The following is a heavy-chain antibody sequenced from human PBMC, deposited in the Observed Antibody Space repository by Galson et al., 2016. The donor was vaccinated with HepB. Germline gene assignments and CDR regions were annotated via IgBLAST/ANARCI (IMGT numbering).Heavy chain of an antibody. J-gene: IGHJ4*02. CDR3: ARRDIPMANDY. V-gene: IGHV3-74*01. D-gene: IGHD5-18*01. CDR2: INGDGSST. Sequence: SLRLSCAASGFSVSSNYIIWVRQAPGKGLVWVSRINGDGSSTSYADYVKGRFTISRDNAKNTLYLQMNSLRAEDTAVYFCARRDIPMANDYWGQGVLVTVSS. CDR1: GFSVSSNY.